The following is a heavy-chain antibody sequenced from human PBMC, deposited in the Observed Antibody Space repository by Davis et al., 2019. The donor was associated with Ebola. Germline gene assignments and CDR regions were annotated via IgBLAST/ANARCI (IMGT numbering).Heavy chain of an antibody. V-gene: IGHV3-74*01. CDR2: INSDGSTT. J-gene: IGHJ4*02. D-gene: IGHD2-15*01. Sequence: PGGSLRLSCAASGFTFSSYWMHWVRLAPGKGLVWVSRINSDGSTTTYADSVKGRFTISRDNAENSLYLQMNSLRVEDTAVYYCARDAYCSGGSCYVYWGQGILVTVSS. CDR3: ARDAYCSGGSCYVY. CDR1: GFTFSSYW.